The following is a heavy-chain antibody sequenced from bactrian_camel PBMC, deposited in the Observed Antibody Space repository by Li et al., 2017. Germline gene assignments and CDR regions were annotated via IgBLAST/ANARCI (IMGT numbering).Heavy chain of an antibody. CDR3: VRDGGSATIVPADFGY. Sequence: QVQLVESGGGSVQAGGSLRLSCTASPYTSRSGCMGWFRQPPGKEREGVATIRIGPGDTYYADYADSVQGRFTISRDNAKNTLYLQMNSLKPEDTAVYYCVRDGGSATIVPADFGYWGQGTQVTVS. D-gene: IGHD4*01. V-gene: IGHV3S1*01. CDR2: IRIGPGDTYYA. CDR1: PYTSRSGC. J-gene: IGHJ6*01.